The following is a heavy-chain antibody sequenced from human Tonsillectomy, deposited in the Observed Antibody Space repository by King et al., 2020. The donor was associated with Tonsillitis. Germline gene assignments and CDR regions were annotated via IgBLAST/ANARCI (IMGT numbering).Heavy chain of an antibody. CDR3: ARGEGTTGGFDY. CDR1: GGSIRTGDFY. Sequence: QLQESGPGLVKPSQTLSLICSVSGGSIRTGDFYWSWIRQPPGEGLEWIGYIYYSGTTYDNPSLQGRVSMSVDASKNQFSLKLRSVTAADTAVYYCARGEGTTGGFDYWGQGTLVTVSS. D-gene: IGHD1-7*01. V-gene: IGHV4-30-4*01. CDR2: IYYSGTT. J-gene: IGHJ4*02.